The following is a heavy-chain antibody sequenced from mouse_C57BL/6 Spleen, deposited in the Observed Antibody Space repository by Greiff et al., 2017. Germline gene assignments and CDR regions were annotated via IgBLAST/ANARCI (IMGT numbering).Heavy chain of an antibody. CDR2: IDPETGGT. CDR1: GYTFTDYE. V-gene: IGHV1-15*01. J-gene: IGHJ4*01. CDR3: TRGEEPYYAMDY. Sequence: VQLQQSGAELVRPGASVTLSCKASGYTFTDYEMHWVKQTPVHGLEWIGAIDPETGGTAYNQKFKGKAILTADKSSSTAYMELRSLTSEDSAVYYCTRGEEPYYAMDYWGQGTSVTVSS.